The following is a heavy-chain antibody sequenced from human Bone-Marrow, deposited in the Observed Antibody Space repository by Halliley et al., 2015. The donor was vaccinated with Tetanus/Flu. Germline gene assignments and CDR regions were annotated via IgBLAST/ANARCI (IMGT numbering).Heavy chain of an antibody. CDR3: ARVGRDYYYYFGMDV. D-gene: IGHD1-26*01. Sequence: IGSIYYGGGAHYNPSLKSRVPISVDPSKNQFSLRLSSVTTADTALYYCARVGRDYYYYFGMDVWGQGTTVTVSS. V-gene: IGHV4-39*01. CDR2: IYYGGGA. J-gene: IGHJ6*02.